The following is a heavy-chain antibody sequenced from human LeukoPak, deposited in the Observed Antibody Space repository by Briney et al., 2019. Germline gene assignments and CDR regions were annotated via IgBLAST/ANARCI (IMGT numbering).Heavy chain of an antibody. Sequence: ASVKVSCKASGYTFTSYDINWVRQATGQGPEWMGWMNPNSGNTGYAQKFQGRVTMTRNTSISTAYMELSSLRSEDTAVYYCARGGEYGDYVLSHYYYYGMDVWGQGTTVTVSS. CDR3: ARGGEYGDYVLSHYYYYGMDV. CDR1: GYTFTSYD. J-gene: IGHJ6*02. V-gene: IGHV1-8*01. D-gene: IGHD4-17*01. CDR2: MNPNSGNT.